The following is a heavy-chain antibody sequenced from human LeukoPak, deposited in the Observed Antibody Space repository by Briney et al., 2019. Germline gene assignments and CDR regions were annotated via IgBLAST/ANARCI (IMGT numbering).Heavy chain of an antibody. D-gene: IGHD1/OR15-1a*01. CDR3: ARARLGTDAFDI. CDR2: INHSGST. V-gene: IGHV4-34*01. J-gene: IGHJ3*02. Sequence: SETLSLTCAVYGGSFSGYYWSWIRQPPGKGLEWIGEINHSGSTNYNPSLKSRVTISVDTSKNQFSLKLSSVTAADTAVYYCARARLGTDAFDIWGQGTMVTVSS. CDR1: GGSFSGYY.